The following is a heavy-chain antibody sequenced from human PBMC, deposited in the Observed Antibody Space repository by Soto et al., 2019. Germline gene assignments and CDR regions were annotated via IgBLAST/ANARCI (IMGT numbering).Heavy chain of an antibody. CDR1: GLTFSEYD. Sequence: GGSLRLSCAASGLTFSEYDMNWVRQAPGKGLEWVSFISGGGTTIHYADSVKGRFTISRDNAKNSLFLQMDSVRAEDSAVYYCATPDRKSPGQGRDYWGQGTLVTVSS. J-gene: IGHJ4*02. CDR2: ISGGGTTI. CDR3: ATPDRKSPGQGRDY. V-gene: IGHV3-48*03.